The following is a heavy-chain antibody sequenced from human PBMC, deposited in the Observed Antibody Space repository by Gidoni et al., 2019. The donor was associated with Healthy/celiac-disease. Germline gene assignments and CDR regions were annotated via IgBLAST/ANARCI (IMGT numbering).Heavy chain of an antibody. CDR2: ISGSGGST. J-gene: IGHJ4*02. D-gene: IGHD3-16*02. Sequence: EVQLLESGGGLVQPGGSLRLSCAASCFTFVGYAMSWVRQAPGKGLEWVSAISGSGGSTYYADSVKGRFTISRDNSKNTLYLQMNSLRAEDTAVYYCAKEPGLGELSLFYDYWGQGTLVTVSS. V-gene: IGHV3-23*01. CDR3: AKEPGLGELSLFYDY. CDR1: CFTFVGYA.